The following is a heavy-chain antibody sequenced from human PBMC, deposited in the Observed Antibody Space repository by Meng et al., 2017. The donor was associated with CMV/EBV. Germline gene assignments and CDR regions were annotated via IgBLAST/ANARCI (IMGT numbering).Heavy chain of an antibody. Sequence: GGSLRLSCAASGFTFDDYGMSWVRQAPGKGLEWVSGINWNGGSTGYADSVKSRFTISRDNAKNSLYLQMNSLRAEDTALYYCARDFSAYDSSGYYAYYGMDVWGQGTTVTVSS. CDR3: ARDFSAYDSSGYYAYYGMDV. J-gene: IGHJ6*02. CDR2: INWNGGST. D-gene: IGHD3-22*01. V-gene: IGHV3-20*04. CDR1: GFTFDDYG.